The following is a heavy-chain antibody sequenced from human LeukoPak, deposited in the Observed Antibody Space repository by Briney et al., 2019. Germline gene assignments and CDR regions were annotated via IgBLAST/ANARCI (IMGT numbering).Heavy chain of an antibody. CDR3: AREPIVVVPAAGGVSSSWYAFDI. Sequence: SETLCLTCAVSGGSNSSGGYSWSWIRQPPGKGLEWIGYIYHSGSTYYNPSLKSRVTISVDRSKNQFSLKLSSVTAADTAVYYCAREPIVVVPAAGGVSSSWYAFDIWGQGTMVTVSS. CDR1: GGSNSSGGYS. V-gene: IGHV4-30-2*01. CDR2: IYHSGST. J-gene: IGHJ3*02. D-gene: IGHD2-2*01.